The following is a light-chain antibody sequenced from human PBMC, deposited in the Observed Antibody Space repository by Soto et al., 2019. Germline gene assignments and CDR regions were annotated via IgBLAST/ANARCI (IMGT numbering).Light chain of an antibody. V-gene: IGKV1-39*01. J-gene: IGKJ1*01. CDR3: QQSDSTPPT. Sequence: DIQMTQSPYSLSASVGDRVTITCRASQSISSYLHWYQQKPGKAPKLLIYAASNLQSGVPSRFSGSGSGTDFTLTISSLQPEDFATYNSQQSDSTPPTFGQGTKVEIK. CDR2: AAS. CDR1: QSISSY.